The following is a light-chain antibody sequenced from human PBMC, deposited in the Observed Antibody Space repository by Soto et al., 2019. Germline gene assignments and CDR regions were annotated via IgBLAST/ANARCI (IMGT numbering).Light chain of an antibody. CDR2: VAS. J-gene: IGKJ5*01. CDR3: QQSYGTPIT. Sequence: DIQMTQSPSSLSASVGDRVTITCRASQSISRYLNWYQQKPGKAPNLLIYVASSLQSEVPSRFSGSGSGTDFTLTITSLQPEDFATYYCQQSYGTPITFGQGTRMQIK. CDR1: QSISRY. V-gene: IGKV1-39*01.